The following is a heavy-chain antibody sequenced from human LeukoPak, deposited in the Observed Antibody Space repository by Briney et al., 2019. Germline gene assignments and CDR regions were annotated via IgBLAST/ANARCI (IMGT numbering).Heavy chain of an antibody. D-gene: IGHD5-18*01. V-gene: IGHV3-30-3*01. J-gene: IGHJ4*02. Sequence: GGSLRLSCAASGFTFSSYAMHWVRQAPGKGLEWVAVISYDGSNKYYADSVKGRFTISRDNSKNTLYLQMNSLRAEDTAVYYCARAVSGYIYGYGYWGQGTLVTVSS. CDR3: ARAVSGYIYGYGY. CDR1: GFTFSSYA. CDR2: ISYDGSNK.